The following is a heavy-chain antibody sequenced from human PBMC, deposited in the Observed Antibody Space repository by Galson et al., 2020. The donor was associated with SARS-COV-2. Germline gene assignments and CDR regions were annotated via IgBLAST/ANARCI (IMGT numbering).Heavy chain of an antibody. CDR1: GYTFTGYY. Sequence: ASVKVSCKASGYTFTGYYMHWVRQAPGQGLEWMGWINPNSGGTNYAQKFQGRVTMNRDTSISIAYMELSRLRSDDTAVYYCARDGTAMVTIAFDILGQGTMVTVSS. CDR2: INPNSGGT. V-gene: IGHV1-2*02. CDR3: ARDGTAMVTIAFDI. J-gene: IGHJ3*02. D-gene: IGHD5-18*01.